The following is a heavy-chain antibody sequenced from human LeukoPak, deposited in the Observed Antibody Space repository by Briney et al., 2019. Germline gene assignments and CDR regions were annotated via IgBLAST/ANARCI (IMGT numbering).Heavy chain of an antibody. V-gene: IGHV1-2*02. D-gene: IGHD2-2*01. CDR1: GYTFTDYY. Sequence: ASVKVSRKASGYTFTDYYMHWVRQAPGQGFEWMGWINPNDGDTNYAQKFQGRVTMTRDTSISTAHMEVSRPRSDDTAVYYCARANFLYCSSSTCLFDYWGQGTLVTVSS. CDR3: ARANFLYCSSSTCLFDY. CDR2: INPNDGDT. J-gene: IGHJ4*02.